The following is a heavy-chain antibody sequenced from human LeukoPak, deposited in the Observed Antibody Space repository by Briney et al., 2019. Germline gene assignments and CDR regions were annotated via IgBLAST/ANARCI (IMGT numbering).Heavy chain of an antibody. Sequence: GRSLRLSCAASGFTFSSYGMHWVRQAPGKGLEWVAVLPYDGSNKYYADSVMGRFSISRDNSKNTLYLQMNSLRAEDTAVYYCARDRGATASFDYWGQGTLVTVSS. J-gene: IGHJ4*02. V-gene: IGHV3-30*19. CDR1: GFTFSSYG. CDR2: LPYDGSNK. CDR3: ARDRGATASFDY. D-gene: IGHD1-26*01.